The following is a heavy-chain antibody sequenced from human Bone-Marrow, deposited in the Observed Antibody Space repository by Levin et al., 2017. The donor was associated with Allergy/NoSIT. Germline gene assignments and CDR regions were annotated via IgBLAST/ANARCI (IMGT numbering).Heavy chain of an antibody. CDR3: AGDGGTIPVAGPFDF. CDR1: GDSISTGSHY. CDR2: VYTSGTA. D-gene: IGHD2-2*02. Sequence: LRLSCTVSGDSISTGSHYWSWIRQSAGKGLEWIGRVYTSGTATYNPSLKSRATISVDPSRNQFGLKVTSVTAADTAVYYCAGDGGTIPVAGPFDFWGHGTLVTVSS. J-gene: IGHJ4*01. V-gene: IGHV4-61*02.